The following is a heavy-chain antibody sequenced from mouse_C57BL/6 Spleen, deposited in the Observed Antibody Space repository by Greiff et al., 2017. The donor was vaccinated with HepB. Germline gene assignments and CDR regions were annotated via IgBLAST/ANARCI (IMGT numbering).Heavy chain of an antibody. CDR2: IDPSDSYT. CDR1: GYTFTSYW. Sequence: VQLQQPGAELVMPGASVKLSCKASGYTFTSYWMHWVKQRPGQGLEWIGEIDPSDSYTNYNQKFKGKSTLTVDKSSSTAYMQLSSLTSEDSAVYYCARRSNYVSYAMDYWGQGTSVTVSS. V-gene: IGHV1-69*01. CDR3: ARRSNYVSYAMDY. D-gene: IGHD2-5*01. J-gene: IGHJ4*01.